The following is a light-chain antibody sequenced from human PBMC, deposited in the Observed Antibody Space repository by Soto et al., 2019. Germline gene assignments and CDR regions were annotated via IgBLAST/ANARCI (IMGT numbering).Light chain of an antibody. CDR2: EVS. CDR1: SSDVGGYNY. J-gene: IGLJ3*02. CDR3: SSFTSSSTWV. V-gene: IGLV2-14*01. Sequence: QYALTQPASVSGSPGQSITISCTGTSSDVGGYNYVSWYQQHPGKVPKLMIYEVSTRPSGVSNRFSASKSGNTASLTISGLQAEDEADYYCSSFTSSSTWVFGGGTKLTVL.